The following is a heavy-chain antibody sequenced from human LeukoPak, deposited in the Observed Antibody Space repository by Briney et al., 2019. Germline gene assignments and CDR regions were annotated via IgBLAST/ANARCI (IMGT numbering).Heavy chain of an antibody. CDR1: GYRFTSYW. CDR2: IYPGDSDT. V-gene: IGHV5-51*01. J-gene: IGHJ4*02. CDR3: ARGAPDYYDSSGYSFDY. D-gene: IGHD3-22*01. Sequence: GESLKISCKGSGYRFTSYWIGWVRQMPGKGLEWMGIIYPGDSDTRYSPSFQGQVTISADKTFSTAYLQWSGLKASDTAMYYCARGAPDYYDSSGYSFDYWGQGTLVTVSS.